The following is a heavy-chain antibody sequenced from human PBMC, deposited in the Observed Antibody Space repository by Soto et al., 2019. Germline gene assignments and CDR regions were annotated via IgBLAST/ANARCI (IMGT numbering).Heavy chain of an antibody. D-gene: IGHD2-15*01. Sequence: SVKVSCKASGGTFSSYAISWVRRAPGQGLEWMGGIIPIFGTANYAQKFQGRVTITADESTSTAYMELSSLRSEDTAVYYCARGDEGYCSGGSCFYYYYYYGMDVWGQGTTVTVSS. CDR3: ARGDEGYCSGGSCFYYYYYYGMDV. CDR2: IIPIFGTA. J-gene: IGHJ6*02. CDR1: GGTFSSYA. V-gene: IGHV1-69*13.